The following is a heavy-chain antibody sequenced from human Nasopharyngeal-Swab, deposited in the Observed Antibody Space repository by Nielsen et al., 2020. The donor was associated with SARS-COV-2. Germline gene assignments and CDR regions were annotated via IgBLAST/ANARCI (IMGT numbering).Heavy chain of an antibody. CDR3: ARGPRVYYYDSSGYFY. V-gene: IGHV4-39*07. Sequence: SETLSLTCTVSGGSVSSGSYYWSWIRQPPGKGLEWIGEINHSGSTNYNPSLKSRVTISVDTSKNQFSLKLSSVTAADTAVYYCARGPRVYYYDSSGYFYWGQGTLVTVSS. D-gene: IGHD3-22*01. CDR1: GGSVSSGSYY. CDR2: INHSGST. J-gene: IGHJ4*02.